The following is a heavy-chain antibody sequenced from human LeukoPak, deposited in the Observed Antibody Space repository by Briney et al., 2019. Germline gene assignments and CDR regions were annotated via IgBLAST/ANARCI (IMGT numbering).Heavy chain of an antibody. D-gene: IGHD2-2*02. J-gene: IGHJ4*02. V-gene: IGHV4-30-2*01. Sequence: SETLSLTCTVSGGSINSVGYYRTWIRQPPGEGLEWIAYFSHSGSTFYNPSLKSRVTISLDTSKNQFSLNLRSVTAADTAVYYCAGQNIPTPHDYWGQGTQVTVSS. CDR2: FSHSGST. CDR3: AGQNIPTPHDY. CDR1: GGSINSVGYY.